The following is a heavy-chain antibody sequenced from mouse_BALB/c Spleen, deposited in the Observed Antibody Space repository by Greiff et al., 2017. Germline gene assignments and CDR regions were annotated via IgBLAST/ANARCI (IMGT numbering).Heavy chain of an antibody. CDR1: GFTFSDYG. V-gene: IGHV5-15*02. J-gene: IGHJ3*01. CDR2: ISNLAYSI. CDR3: ARDEGDGAWFAY. Sequence: EVQLMESGGGLVQPGGSRKLSCAASGFTFSDYGMAWVRQAPGKGREWVAFISNLAYSIYYADTVTGRFTISRENAKHTLYLEMSSLRSEDTAVYYCARDEGDGAWFAYWGQGTLVTVSA.